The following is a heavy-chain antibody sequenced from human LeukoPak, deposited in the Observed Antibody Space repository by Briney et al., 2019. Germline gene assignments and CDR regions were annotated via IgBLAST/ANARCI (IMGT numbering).Heavy chain of an antibody. CDR3: AKAGGSYWGDFDY. D-gene: IGHD1-26*01. CDR2: ISGSGGST. Sequence: GGSLRLSCAASGFTFSNYAMSWVRQAPGKGLEWVSGISGSGGSTYYADSVKGRFSISRDNSRNTLYLQMNSLSAEDTAVYYCAKAGGSYWGDFDYWGQGTLVTVSS. V-gene: IGHV3-23*01. J-gene: IGHJ4*02. CDR1: GFTFSNYA.